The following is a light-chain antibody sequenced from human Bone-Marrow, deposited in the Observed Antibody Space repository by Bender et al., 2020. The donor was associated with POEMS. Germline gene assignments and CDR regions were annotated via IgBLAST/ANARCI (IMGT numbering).Light chain of an antibody. Sequence: QSALTQPRSVSGSPGQSVTISCTGTSSDVGGYNYVSWYQQHPGRAPKLMIYEVTKRSSGAPDRFSGSKSGDTASLTISGLQADDEADYYCSSYSGINNFVFGTGTKVTVL. CDR2: EVT. V-gene: IGLV2-8*01. J-gene: IGLJ1*01. CDR1: SSDVGGYNY. CDR3: SSYSGINNFV.